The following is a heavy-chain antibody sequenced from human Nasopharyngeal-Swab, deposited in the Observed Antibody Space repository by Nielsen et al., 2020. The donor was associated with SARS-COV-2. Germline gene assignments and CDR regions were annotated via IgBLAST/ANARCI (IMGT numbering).Heavy chain of an antibody. D-gene: IGHD3-22*01. V-gene: IGHV3-23*01. J-gene: IGHJ4*02. CDR2: ISGSGGST. Sequence: GGSLRLSCAASGFTFSSYAMSWVRQAPGKGLEWVSAISGSGGSTYYADSVKGRFTISRDNSKNTLYLQMNSLRAEDTVVYYCAKDRGIVVVIGFDYWGQGTLVTVSS. CDR1: GFTFSSYA. CDR3: AKDRGIVVVIGFDY.